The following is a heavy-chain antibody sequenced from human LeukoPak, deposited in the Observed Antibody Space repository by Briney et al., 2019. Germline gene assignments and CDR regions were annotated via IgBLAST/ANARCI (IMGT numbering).Heavy chain of an antibody. J-gene: IGHJ6*02. CDR1: GFTFSGSA. V-gene: IGHV3-73*01. Sequence: GGSLRLSCAASGFTFSGSAMHWVRQASGKGLEWVGRIRSRANSYVAAYSAAVTGRFIISRDDSSDTAYLQMNSLTTEDTAVYYCTRHSDTYCSRANCYVDNFYGLDIWGQGTRVTVSS. CDR2: IRSRANSYVA. D-gene: IGHD2-2*01. CDR3: TRHSDTYCSRANCYVDNFYGLDI.